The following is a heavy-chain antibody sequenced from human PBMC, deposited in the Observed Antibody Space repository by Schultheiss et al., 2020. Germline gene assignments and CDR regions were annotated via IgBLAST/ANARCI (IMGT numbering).Heavy chain of an antibody. Sequence: SETLSLTCTVSGGSISGYYWGWIRQPPGKGLEWIGSIYHSGSTYYNPSLKSRVTISVDTSKNQFSLKLSSVTAADTAVYYCAREPVYYDSSGYHELIDYWGQGTLVTVSS. J-gene: IGHJ4*02. V-gene: IGHV4-38-2*02. D-gene: IGHD3-22*01. CDR2: IYHSGST. CDR1: GGSISGYY. CDR3: AREPVYYDSSGYHELIDY.